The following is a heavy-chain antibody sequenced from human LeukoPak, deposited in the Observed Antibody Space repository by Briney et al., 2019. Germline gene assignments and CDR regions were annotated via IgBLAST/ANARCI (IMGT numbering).Heavy chain of an antibody. J-gene: IGHJ6*03. CDR3: ARVRFVAAAGPYYYYYMDV. D-gene: IGHD6-13*01. Sequence: GGSLRLSCAVSGVTFSNYAMSWVRQSPGKGLEWVSAISYSGSSTYYADSVKGRFTISRDNAKNTLYLQMNSLRAEDTAVYYCARVRFVAAAGPYYYYYMDVWGKGTTVTVSS. V-gene: IGHV3-23*01. CDR2: ISYSGSST. CDR1: GVTFSNYA.